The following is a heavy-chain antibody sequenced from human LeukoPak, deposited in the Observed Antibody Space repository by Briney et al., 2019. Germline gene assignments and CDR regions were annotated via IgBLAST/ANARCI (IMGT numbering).Heavy chain of an antibody. CDR3: ARDPTSSCETAFDI. Sequence: GGTLRLSCAASGFTFSSYARHWVRQAPGKGLDWVALISFDGGNRYYADSVKRRFTISRDNAKNSLYLKMNRLRAEDTAVYYCARDPTSSCETAFDIWGQGTMVTVSS. V-gene: IGHV3-30*04. CDR2: ISFDGGNR. CDR1: GFTFSSYA. J-gene: IGHJ3*02. D-gene: IGHD6-6*01.